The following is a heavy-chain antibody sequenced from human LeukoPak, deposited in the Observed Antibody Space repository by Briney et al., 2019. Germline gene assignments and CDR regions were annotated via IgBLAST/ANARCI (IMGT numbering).Heavy chain of an antibody. D-gene: IGHD6-6*01. J-gene: IGHJ2*01. Sequence: RSGGSLRLSCAASGFTFSNYGMNWVRQAPGKGLEWIGYIYSSGSTNYNPSLKSRVTISVDTSKNQFSLKLRSVTAADTAVYYCARGVKIEYSSSSRNWYLDLWGRGTLVTVSS. CDR3: ARGVKIEYSSSSRNWYLDL. V-gene: IGHV4-59*08. CDR1: GFTFSNYG. CDR2: IYSSGST.